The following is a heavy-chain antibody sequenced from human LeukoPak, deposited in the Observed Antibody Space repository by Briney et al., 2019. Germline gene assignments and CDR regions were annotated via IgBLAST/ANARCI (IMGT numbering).Heavy chain of an antibody. Sequence: ASVKVSCKASGGTFSSYAISWVRQAPGQGLEWMGRIIPIFGTANYAQKFQGRVTITTDESTSTAYMGLSSLRSEDTAVYYCARGGYYDSSGLNWFDPWGQGTLVTVSS. CDR2: IIPIFGTA. CDR3: ARGGYYDSSGLNWFDP. J-gene: IGHJ5*02. CDR1: GGTFSSYA. D-gene: IGHD3-22*01. V-gene: IGHV1-69*05.